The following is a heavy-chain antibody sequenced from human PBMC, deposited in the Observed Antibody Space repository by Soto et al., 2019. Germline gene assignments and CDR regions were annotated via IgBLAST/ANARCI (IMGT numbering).Heavy chain of an antibody. D-gene: IGHD2-8*01. CDR1: GYSFSTYW. J-gene: IGHJ4*02. CDR2: IYPGDSET. Sequence: GESLKISCKGSGYSFSTYWIAWVRQMSGKGLEWMGIIYPGDSETRYSPSFDGQVTISADKSLTTAYLQWASLRASDTAMYYCAICGTNDHACDYWGQGTLVTVSS. CDR3: AICGTNDHACDY. V-gene: IGHV5-51*01.